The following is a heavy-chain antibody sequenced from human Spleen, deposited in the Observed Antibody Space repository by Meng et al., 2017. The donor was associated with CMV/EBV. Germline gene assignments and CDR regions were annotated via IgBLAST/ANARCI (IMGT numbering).Heavy chain of an antibody. CDR3: ARAAQFDY. CDR1: GFTFNDYS. J-gene: IGHJ4*02. Sequence: GESLKISCAASGFTFNDYSMNWIRQAPGKGLEWVSSITSRSSFIYYADSVKGRFTISRDNAKNSLYLQMNSLRAEDTAVYYCARAAQFDYWGQGTLVTVSS. CDR2: ITSRSSFI. D-gene: IGHD6-25*01. V-gene: IGHV3-21*01.